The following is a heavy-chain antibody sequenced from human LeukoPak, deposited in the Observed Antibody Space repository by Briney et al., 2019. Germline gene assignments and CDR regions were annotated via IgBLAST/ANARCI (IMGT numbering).Heavy chain of an antibody. V-gene: IGHV4-39*01. CDR3: ARGGYFDY. CDR2: IYYSGST. J-gene: IGHJ4*02. CDR1: GGSISSSSYY. Sequence: SETLSLTCTVSGGSISSSSYYWGWIRQPPGKGLEWIGSIYYSGSTYYNPSLKSRVTISVDTSKNQFSLKLSSVTAADTAVYYCARGGYFDYWGQGTLVTVSS.